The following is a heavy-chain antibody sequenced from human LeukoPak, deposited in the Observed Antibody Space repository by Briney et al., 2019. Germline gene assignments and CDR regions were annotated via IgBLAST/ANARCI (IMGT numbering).Heavy chain of an antibody. CDR1: DFTFSRYS. Sequence: GGFLRLSCAASDFTFSRYSMNWFRQAPGEGLAWVSSISSGGHNIYYADPVKGRFTISRDNAKNSLYLQMNSLRVEDTAVYYCARHGDGFYHSMDVWGQGTTVTVSS. V-gene: IGHV3-21*01. CDR3: ARHGDGFYHSMDV. D-gene: IGHD4-17*01. J-gene: IGHJ6*01. CDR2: ISSGGHNI.